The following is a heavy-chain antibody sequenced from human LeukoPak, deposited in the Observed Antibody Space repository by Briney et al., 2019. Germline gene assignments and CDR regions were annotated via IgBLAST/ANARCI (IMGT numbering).Heavy chain of an antibody. CDR2: ITAIGSTT. J-gene: IGHJ4*02. Sequence: PGGSLRLSCAASGFTFNNCAMGWVRQAPGKGLEWVSGITAIGSTTFYPDSVKGRFTLSRDNSKNTLYLQMNSLRAGDTAVYYCAKLKGYVGATNWYYFDYWGQGTLVTVSS. D-gene: IGHD1-26*01. V-gene: IGHV3-23*01. CDR1: GFTFNNCA. CDR3: AKLKGYVGATNWYYFDY.